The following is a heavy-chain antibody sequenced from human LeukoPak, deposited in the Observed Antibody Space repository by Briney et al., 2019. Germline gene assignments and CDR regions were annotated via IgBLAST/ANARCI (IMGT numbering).Heavy chain of an antibody. CDR2: INPNSGGT. J-gene: IGHJ6*02. CDR3: ARERVQWLVSRASYYYYGMDV. D-gene: IGHD6-19*01. CDR1: GYTFTGYY. Sequence: ASVKVSCKASGYTFTGYYMHWVRQAPGQGLEWMGWINPNSGGTNYAQKFQGRVTMTRDTSISTAYMELSRLRSDDTAVYYCARERVQWLVSRASYYYYGMDVWGQGTTVTVSS. V-gene: IGHV1-2*02.